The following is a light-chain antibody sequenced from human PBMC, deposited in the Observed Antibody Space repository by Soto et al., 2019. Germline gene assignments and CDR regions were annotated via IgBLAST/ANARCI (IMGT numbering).Light chain of an antibody. CDR1: QGVSRD. J-gene: IGKJ1*01. Sequence: EIKMTQSPDTLSVSPGERVALSCRASQGVSRDLAWYQQKPGQAPRLLIYHASTRATGIPARLSGTGSGTEFTLTISSVQSEDFALYYCQQYKDWPRTFGQGSKVEIK. CDR2: HAS. V-gene: IGKV3-15*01. CDR3: QQYKDWPRT.